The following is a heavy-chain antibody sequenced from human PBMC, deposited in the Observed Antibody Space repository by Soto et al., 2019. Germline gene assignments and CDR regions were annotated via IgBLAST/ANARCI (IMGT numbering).Heavy chain of an antibody. CDR2: ISYDGSNK. CDR3: ARVGVEAADYYYGMDV. J-gene: IGHJ6*02. V-gene: IGHV3-30-3*01. Sequence: GGSLRLSCAASGFTFSSYAMHWVLQAPGQGLEWVAVISYDGSNKYYADSVKGRFTISRDNSKNTLYLQMNSLRAEDTAVYYCARVGVEAADYYYGMDVWGQGTTVTVSS. CDR1: GFTFSSYA. D-gene: IGHD6-25*01.